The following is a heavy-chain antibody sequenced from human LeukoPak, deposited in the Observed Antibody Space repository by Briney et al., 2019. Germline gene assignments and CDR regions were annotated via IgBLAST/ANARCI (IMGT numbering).Heavy chain of an antibody. D-gene: IGHD3-10*01. V-gene: IGHV4-59*12. Sequence: PSETLSLTCTVSGGSISSYYWSWIRQPPGKGLEWIGYIYYSGSTNCNPSLKSRVTISVDTSKNQFSLKLSSVTAADTAVYYCARLGGMVRGAAPWGQGTLVTVSS. CDR3: ARLGGMVRGAAP. CDR1: GGSISSYY. J-gene: IGHJ5*02. CDR2: IYYSGST.